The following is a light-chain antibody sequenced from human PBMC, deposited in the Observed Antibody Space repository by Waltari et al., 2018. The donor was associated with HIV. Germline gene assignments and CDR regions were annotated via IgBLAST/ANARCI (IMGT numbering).Light chain of an antibody. CDR1: PFKLGRNF. J-gene: IGLJ3*02. CDR3: AAWDDSLSGWV. V-gene: IGLV1-47*01. Sequence: QSVLTQPPSASGTPGQRVTISCSGSPFKLGRNFGFWYQQFPGTAPILLIARPNQRPSGVPDRFSVSKSGTSASLAISGLRSEDEADYYCAAWDDSLSGWVFGGGTKLTVL. CDR2: RPN.